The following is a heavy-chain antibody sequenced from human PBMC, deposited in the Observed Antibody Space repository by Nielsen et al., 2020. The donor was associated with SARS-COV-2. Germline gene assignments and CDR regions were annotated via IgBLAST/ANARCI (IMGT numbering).Heavy chain of an antibody. J-gene: IGHJ5*02. CDR1: GFTFSSYS. Sequence: GESLKISCAASGFTFSSYSMNWVRQAPGKGLEWVSSISSSSSYIYYADSVKGRFTISRDNAKNSLYLQMNSLRDEDTAVYYCARAYGSGSYYEFDPWGQGTLVTVSS. D-gene: IGHD3-10*01. CDR3: ARAYGSGSYYEFDP. CDR2: ISSSSSYI. V-gene: IGHV3-21*01.